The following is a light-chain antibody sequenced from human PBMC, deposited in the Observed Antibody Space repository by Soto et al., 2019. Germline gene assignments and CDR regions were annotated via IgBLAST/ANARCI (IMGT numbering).Light chain of an antibody. CDR1: QSISRQ. CDR2: QAS. J-gene: IGKJ1*01. V-gene: IGKV1-5*03. Sequence: DIQMTQSPSTLSASVGDRVSITCRASQSISRQLAWYQQKPGKAPNLLIYQASNLETAVPSRFTGSGSGTEFALTISSLQPDYLATYYCLQYQSYWTFGQGTKVEV. CDR3: LQYQSYWT.